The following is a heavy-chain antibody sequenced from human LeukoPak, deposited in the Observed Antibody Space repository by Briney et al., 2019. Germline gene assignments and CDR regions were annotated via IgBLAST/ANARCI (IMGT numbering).Heavy chain of an antibody. CDR2: ISGSGGST. J-gene: IGHJ6*02. Sequence: PGGSLRLSCAASGFTFSSYAMSWVRQAPGKGLEWVSAISGSGGSTYYADSVKGRFTISRDNSKNTLYLQMNSLRAEDTAVYYCAKDLSDILTGYYYYYGMDVRGQGTTVTVSS. D-gene: IGHD3-9*01. V-gene: IGHV3-23*01. CDR1: GFTFSSYA. CDR3: AKDLSDILTGYYYYYGMDV.